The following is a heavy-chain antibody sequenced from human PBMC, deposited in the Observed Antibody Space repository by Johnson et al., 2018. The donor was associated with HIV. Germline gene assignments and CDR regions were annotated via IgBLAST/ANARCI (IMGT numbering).Heavy chain of an antibody. V-gene: IGHV3-30-3*01. D-gene: IGHD2-15*01. CDR2: ISYDGSHK. CDR3: ATDQRDGGGDAFDA. CDR1: GFTFSNYA. J-gene: IGHJ3*01. Sequence: QVQLVESGGGVVQPGRSLTLSCAASGFTFSNYAMHWVRQAPGKGPEWVAVISYDGSHKYYADSVKGRFTISRNNAKKSLYLQMNSLRVEDTAVYYCATDQRDGGGDAFDAWGQGTMVTVSS.